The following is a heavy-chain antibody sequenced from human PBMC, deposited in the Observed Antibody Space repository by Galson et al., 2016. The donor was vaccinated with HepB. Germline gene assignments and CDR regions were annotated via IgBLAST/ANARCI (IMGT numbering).Heavy chain of an antibody. V-gene: IGHV5-10-1*01. D-gene: IGHD3-3*01. Sequence: QSGAAVKKPGESLRISCEGSGYTFINYWISWVRQMSGKGLEWMGRIAPRDAYTTSTPSLQGHVTISADNSISTAYLQWSSLKATDTAMYYCARHSITIFGMVTDAFDIWGQGTMVTVSS. J-gene: IGHJ3*02. CDR1: GYTFINYW. CDR2: IAPRDAYT. CDR3: ARHSITIFGMVTDAFDI.